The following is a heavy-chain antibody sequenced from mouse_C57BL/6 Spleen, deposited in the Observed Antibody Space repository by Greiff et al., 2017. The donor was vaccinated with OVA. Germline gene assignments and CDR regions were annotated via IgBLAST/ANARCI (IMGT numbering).Heavy chain of an antibody. Sequence: EVHLVESGGGLVKPGGSLKLSCAASGFTFSDYGMHWVRQAPEKGLEWVAYISSGSSTIYYADTVKGRFTISRDNAKNTLFLQMTSLRSEDTAMYYCARGYYGSSFAWFAYWGLGTLVTVSA. D-gene: IGHD1-1*01. J-gene: IGHJ3*01. CDR3: ARGYYGSSFAWFAY. V-gene: IGHV5-17*01. CDR2: ISSGSSTI. CDR1: GFTFSDYG.